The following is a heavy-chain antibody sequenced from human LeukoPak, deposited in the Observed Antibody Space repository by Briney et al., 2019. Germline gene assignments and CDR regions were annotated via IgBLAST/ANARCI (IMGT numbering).Heavy chain of an antibody. Sequence: GGSLRLSCAASGFTFSSYWMHWVRQAPGKGLVWVSHINSDGSSTIYADSVKGRFTISRDNAKNTLYLQMNSLRAEDTAVYYCARGGRAPSYYYDSSGYYSDAFDIWGQGTMVTVSS. CDR1: GFTFSSYW. CDR3: ARGGRAPSYYYDSSGYYSDAFDI. V-gene: IGHV3-74*01. CDR2: INSDGSST. D-gene: IGHD3-22*01. J-gene: IGHJ3*02.